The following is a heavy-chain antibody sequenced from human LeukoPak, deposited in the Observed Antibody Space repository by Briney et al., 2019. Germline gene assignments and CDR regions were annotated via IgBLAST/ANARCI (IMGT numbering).Heavy chain of an antibody. CDR3: AKERRGYSGYERSYYYYYGMDV. Sequence: GGSLTLSCAASGFTFSTYGMHWVRQAPGKGLEWVAVISNDGSNKYYADSVKGRFTISRDKSKNTLYLQMNSLRAEDTAVYYCAKERRGYSGYERSYYYYYGMDVWGKGTTVTVSS. CDR2: ISNDGSNK. V-gene: IGHV3-30*18. CDR1: GFTFSTYG. J-gene: IGHJ6*04. D-gene: IGHD5-12*01.